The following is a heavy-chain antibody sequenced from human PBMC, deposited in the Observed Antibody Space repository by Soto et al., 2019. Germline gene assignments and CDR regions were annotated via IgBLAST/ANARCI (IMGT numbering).Heavy chain of an antibody. CDR1: VYTFTSYG. CDR3: ARDQGPQQNRPSTFDY. D-gene: IGHD6-13*01. J-gene: IGHJ4*02. CDR2: ISAYNGNT. Sequence: PGESLKISCKASVYTFTSYGISWVRQAPGQGLEWMGWISAYNGNTNYAQKLQGRVTMTTDTSTSTAYMELRSLRSDDTAVYYCARDQGPQQNRPSTFDYWGQGTLVTVSS. V-gene: IGHV1-18*04.